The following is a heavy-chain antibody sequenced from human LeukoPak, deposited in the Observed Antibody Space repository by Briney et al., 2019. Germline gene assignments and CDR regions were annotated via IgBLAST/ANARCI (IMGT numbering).Heavy chain of an antibody. J-gene: IGHJ4*02. CDR1: GGPFSGYY. D-gene: IGHD3-10*01. CDR3: ARGWRGYGLGSYYKSTPRYFDY. CDR2: INHSGST. Sequence: SETLSLTCAVYGGPFSGYYWSWIRQPPGKGLEWIGEINHSGSTNYNPSLKSRVTISVDTSKNQFSLKLSSVTAADTAVYYCARGWRGYGLGSYYKSTPRYFDYWGQGTLVTVSS. V-gene: IGHV4-34*01.